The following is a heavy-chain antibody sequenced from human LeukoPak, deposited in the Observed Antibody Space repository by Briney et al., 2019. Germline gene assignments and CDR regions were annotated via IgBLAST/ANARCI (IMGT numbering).Heavy chain of an antibody. CDR1: GFTFSSYA. V-gene: IGHV3-30*04. CDR3: ARSGNYDILTGYPSYYFDY. D-gene: IGHD3-9*01. J-gene: IGHJ4*02. CDR2: ISYDGSNK. Sequence: PGRSLRLSCAASGFTFSSYAMHWVRQAPGKGLEWVAVISYDGSNKYYADSVKGRFTISRDNSKNTLYLQMNSLRAEDTAVYYCARSGNYDILTGYPSYYFDYWGQGTLVTVSS.